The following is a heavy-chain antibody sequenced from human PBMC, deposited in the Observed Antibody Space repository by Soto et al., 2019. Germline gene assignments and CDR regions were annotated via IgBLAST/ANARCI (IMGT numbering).Heavy chain of an antibody. Sequence: SETLSLTCTVSGGSISSYYWSWIRQPPGKGLEWIGYIYYSGSTNYNPSLKSRVTISVDTSKNQFSLKLSSVTAADTAVYYCAREYYYDSSGYYPPWFDPWGQGTLVTVSS. CDR2: IYYSGST. D-gene: IGHD3-22*01. V-gene: IGHV4-59*01. J-gene: IGHJ5*02. CDR1: GGSISSYY. CDR3: AREYYYDSSGYYPPWFDP.